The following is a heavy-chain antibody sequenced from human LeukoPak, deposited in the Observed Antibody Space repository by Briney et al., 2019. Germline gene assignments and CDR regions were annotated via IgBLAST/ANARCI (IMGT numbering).Heavy chain of an antibody. Sequence: GASVKVSCKASGYTFNSYGISWVRQAPGQGLEWMGWISAYNGNTNYAQKFQGRVTMTTDTSTSTAYMELRSLRSDDTAVCYCARDRAPYSSNWYFFDYWGQGTLVTVSS. J-gene: IGHJ4*02. CDR3: ARDRAPYSSNWYFFDY. CDR2: ISAYNGNT. D-gene: IGHD6-13*01. V-gene: IGHV1-18*01. CDR1: GYTFNSYG.